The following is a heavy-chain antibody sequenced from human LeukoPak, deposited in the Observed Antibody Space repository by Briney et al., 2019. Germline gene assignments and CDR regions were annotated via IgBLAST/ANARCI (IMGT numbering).Heavy chain of an antibody. J-gene: IGHJ4*02. CDR2: IIPIFGTA. D-gene: IGHD3-22*01. V-gene: IGHV1-69*13. Sequence: SVKVSCKASGCTFTSYGISWVRQAPGQGLEWMGGIIPIFGTANYAQKFQGRVTITADESTSTAYMELSSLRSEDTAVYYCAREGDQNDSSGYYYGPFDYWGQGTLVTVSS. CDR3: AREGDQNDSSGYYYGPFDY. CDR1: GCTFTSYG.